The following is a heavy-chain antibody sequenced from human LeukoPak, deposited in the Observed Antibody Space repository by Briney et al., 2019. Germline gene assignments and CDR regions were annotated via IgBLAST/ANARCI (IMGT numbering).Heavy chain of an antibody. Sequence: GGSLRLSCAASGFTFSSYAMSWVRQAPGKGLEWVSAISGSGGSTYYADSVKGRFTISRDNSKNTLYLQMNSLRAEDTTVYYCARSSRGVQGVITPPKYWGQGTLVTVSS. CDR3: ARSSRGVQGVITPPKY. D-gene: IGHD3-10*01. V-gene: IGHV3-23*01. J-gene: IGHJ4*02. CDR2: ISGSGGST. CDR1: GFTFSSYA.